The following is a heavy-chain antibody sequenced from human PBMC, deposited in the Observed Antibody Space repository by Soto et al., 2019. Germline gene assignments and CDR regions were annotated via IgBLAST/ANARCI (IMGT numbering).Heavy chain of an antibody. Sequence: PGGSLRLSCAASGFTFSSYEMTWVRQAPGKGLEWVSAMSGSDGRTYYADSVKGRFTISRDKSKNMVYLQMSSLRAEDTAVYYCTKHLRDGYGGGAFDLWGRGTLVTVSS. CDR1: GFTFSSYE. D-gene: IGHD5-12*01. CDR2: MSGSDGRT. CDR3: TKHLRDGYGGGAFDL. V-gene: IGHV3-23*01. J-gene: IGHJ2*01.